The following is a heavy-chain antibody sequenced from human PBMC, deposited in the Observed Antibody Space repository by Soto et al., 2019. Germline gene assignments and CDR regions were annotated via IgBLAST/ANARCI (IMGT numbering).Heavy chain of an antibody. CDR2: IIPIFGTA. J-gene: IGHJ6*01. V-gene: IGHV1-69*01. CDR3: ARVVLTGPQPTIYYYYYGMDV. D-gene: IGHD3-9*01. Sequence: QVQLVQSGAEVKKPGSSVKVSCKASGGTFSSYAISWVRQAPGQGLEWMGGIIPIFGTANYAQKFQGRVTITPDESTSTAYMELSSLRSEDTAVYYCARVVLTGPQPTIYYYYYGMDVWGQGTTVTVSS. CDR1: GGTFSSYA.